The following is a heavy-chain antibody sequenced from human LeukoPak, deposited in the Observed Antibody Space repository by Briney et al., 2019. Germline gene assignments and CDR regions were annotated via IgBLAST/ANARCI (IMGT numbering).Heavy chain of an antibody. J-gene: IGHJ4*02. V-gene: IGHV3-64*01. CDR2: ISSNGGST. CDR3: ARVRDFWSGYYDY. CDR1: GFTFSNYA. Sequence: GGSLRLSCAASGFTFSNYAMHWVRQAPGKGLEYVSAISSNGGSTYYANSVKGRFTISRDNSKNTLYLQMGSLRAEDMAVYYCARVRDFWSGYYDYWGQGTLVTVSS. D-gene: IGHD3-3*01.